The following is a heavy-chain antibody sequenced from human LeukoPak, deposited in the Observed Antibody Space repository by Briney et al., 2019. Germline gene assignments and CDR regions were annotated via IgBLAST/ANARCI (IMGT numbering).Heavy chain of an antibody. J-gene: IGHJ5*02. D-gene: IGHD6-13*01. Sequence: GESLKISCKGSGYSFTSYRIGWVRQMPGKGLEWMGIIYPGDPDTRYSPSFQGQVTISADKSISTAYLQWSSLKASDTAMYYCASAAAGSLNWFDPWGQGTLVTVSS. CDR3: ASAAAGSLNWFDP. V-gene: IGHV5-51*01. CDR2: IYPGDPDT. CDR1: GYSFTSYR.